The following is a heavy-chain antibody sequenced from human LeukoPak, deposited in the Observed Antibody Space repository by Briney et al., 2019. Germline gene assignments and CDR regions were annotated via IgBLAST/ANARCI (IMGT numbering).Heavy chain of an antibody. CDR3: ARDGLDIVGATNYYYYYMDV. CDR1: VYTFTSYY. CDR2: INPSGGST. J-gene: IGHJ6*03. V-gene: IGHV1-46*01. D-gene: IGHD1-26*01. Sequence: ASVKVSCKASVYTFTSYYMHWVRQAPGQGLEWMGIINPSGGSTSYAQKFQGRVTMTRDMSTSTVYMELSSLRSEDTAVYYCARDGLDIVGATNYYYYYMDVWGKGTTVTVSS.